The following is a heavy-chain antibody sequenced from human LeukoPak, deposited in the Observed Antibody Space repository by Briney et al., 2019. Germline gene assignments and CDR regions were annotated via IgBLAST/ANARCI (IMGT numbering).Heavy chain of an antibody. CDR1: GFTVSSNY. Sequence: GGSLRLSCAASGFTVSSNYMRWVRQAPGKGLEWVSVIYSGGSTYYADSVKGRFTISRDNSKNTLYLQMNSLRAEDTAVYYCARVEGGYSYGYLDYWGQGTLVTVSS. J-gene: IGHJ4*02. V-gene: IGHV3-53*01. D-gene: IGHD5-18*01. CDR2: IYSGGST. CDR3: ARVEGGYSYGYLDY.